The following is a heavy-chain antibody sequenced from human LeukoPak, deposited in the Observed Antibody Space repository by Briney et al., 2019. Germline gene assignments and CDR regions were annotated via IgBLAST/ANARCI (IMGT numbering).Heavy chain of an antibody. V-gene: IGHV3-7*01. D-gene: IGHD3-3*01. J-gene: IGHJ3*02. CDR1: GFTFSSYW. CDR3: ASGDFWSGYRGGAFDI. CDR2: IKQDGSEK. Sequence: GGSLRLSCAASGFTFSSYWTSWVRQAPGKGREWVANIKQDGSEKYYVDSVKGRFTNSRDNAKNSLYLQMNSLRAEDTAVYYCASGDFWSGYRGGAFDIWGQGTMVTVSS.